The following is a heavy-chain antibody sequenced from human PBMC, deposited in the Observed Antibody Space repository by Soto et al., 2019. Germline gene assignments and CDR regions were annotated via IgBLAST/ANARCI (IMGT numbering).Heavy chain of an antibody. Sequence: PSGTLSLTCAVSGGSIRIGGSSRTWIRQPPGKGLEWIGYIHHSGSTYYNPSLKSRVTISVDRSKNQFSLKLSSVTAADTAVYYCARAGDSSGPVALGYWGQGTLVTVSS. CDR1: GGSIRIGGSS. V-gene: IGHV4-30-2*01. J-gene: IGHJ4*02. CDR2: IHHSGST. CDR3: ARAGDSSGPVALGY. D-gene: IGHD6-19*01.